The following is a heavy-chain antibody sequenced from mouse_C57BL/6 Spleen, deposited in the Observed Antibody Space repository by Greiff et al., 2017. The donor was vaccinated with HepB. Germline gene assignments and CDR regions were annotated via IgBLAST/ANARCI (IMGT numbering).Heavy chain of an antibody. V-gene: IGHV1-50*01. CDR3: FMVTEGFDY. Sequence: QVQLKQPGAELVKPGASVKLSCKASGYTFTSYWMQWVKQRPGQGLEWIGEIDPSDSYTNYNQKFKGKATLTVDTSSSTAYMQLSSLTSEDSAVYYCFMVTEGFDYWGQGTTLTVSS. CDR2: IDPSDSYT. J-gene: IGHJ2*01. CDR1: GYTFTSYW. D-gene: IGHD2-2*01.